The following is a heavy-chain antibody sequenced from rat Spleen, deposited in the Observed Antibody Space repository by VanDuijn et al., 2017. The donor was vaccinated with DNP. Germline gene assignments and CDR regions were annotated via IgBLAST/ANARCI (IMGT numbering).Heavy chain of an antibody. CDR2: ITSSGGNT. Sequence: EVQVVETGGGLVQPGRSLKLSCVDSGFTFKNYWMTWIRQVPGKGLEWIASITSSGGNTYYPDSVKGRFTISRDNAKNTLYLQMNSLRSEDTATYYCATGSNWFAYWGQGTLVTVSS. V-gene: IGHV5-31*01. CDR3: ATGSNWFAY. CDR1: GFTFKNYW. J-gene: IGHJ3*01. D-gene: IGHD5-1*01.